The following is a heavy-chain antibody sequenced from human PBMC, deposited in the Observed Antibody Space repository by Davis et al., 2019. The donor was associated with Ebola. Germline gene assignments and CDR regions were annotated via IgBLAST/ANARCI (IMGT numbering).Heavy chain of an antibody. J-gene: IGHJ4*02. CDR2: TYYRSKWNN. CDR1: GDSVSSNSAA. CDR3: ARDREVRWGSGSFITN. D-gene: IGHD2-15*01. Sequence: SQTLSLTCAISGDSVSSNSAAWNWIRQSPSRGLEWLGRTYYRSKWNNDYAISVKNRIIINPDTSRNQFSLQLNSVTPEDTAVYYCARDREVRWGSGSFITNWGQGTLVTVSS. V-gene: IGHV6-1*01.